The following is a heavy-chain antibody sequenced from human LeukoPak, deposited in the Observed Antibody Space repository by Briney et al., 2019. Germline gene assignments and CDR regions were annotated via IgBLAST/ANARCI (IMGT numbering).Heavy chain of an antibody. Sequence: PGRSLRLSCAASGFTFSSYGTHWVRQAPGKGLEWVSTITGSGGSTYHADSVKGRLTISRDNSKNTLYLQMDSLRAEDTAVYYCAKARYSGSSGLDYWGQGTLVTVSS. CDR3: AKARYSGSSGLDY. D-gene: IGHD1-26*01. CDR1: GFTFSSYG. V-gene: IGHV3-23*01. J-gene: IGHJ4*02. CDR2: ITGSGGST.